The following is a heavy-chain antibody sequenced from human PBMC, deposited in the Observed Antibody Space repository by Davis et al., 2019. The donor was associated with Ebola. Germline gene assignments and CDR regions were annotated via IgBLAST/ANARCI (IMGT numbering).Heavy chain of an antibody. CDR2: ISSSSSYI. CDR3: AREVDCSGGSCYYRIYYYYGMDV. V-gene: IGHV3-21*01. CDR1: GFTFSSYW. Sequence: GESLKISCAASGFTFSSYWMNWVRQAPGKGLEWVSSISSSSSYIYYADSVKGRFTISRDNAKNSLYLQMNSLRAEDTAVYYCAREVDCSGGSCYYRIYYYYGMDVWGQGTTVTVSS. J-gene: IGHJ6*02. D-gene: IGHD2-15*01.